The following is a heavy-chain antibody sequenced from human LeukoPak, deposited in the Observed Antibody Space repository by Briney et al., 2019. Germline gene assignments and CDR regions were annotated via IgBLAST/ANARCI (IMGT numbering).Heavy chain of an antibody. CDR3: ARSYSSGWSPLYYYGMDV. CDR2: IYYSGST. Sequence: SETLSLTCTVSGGSISSYYWSWIRQPPGKGLEWIGYIYYSGSTNYNPSLKSRVTISVDTSKNQFSLKLSSVAAADTAVYYCARSYSSGWSPLYYYGMDVWGQGTTVTVSS. V-gene: IGHV4-59*01. CDR1: GGSISSYY. D-gene: IGHD6-19*01. J-gene: IGHJ6*02.